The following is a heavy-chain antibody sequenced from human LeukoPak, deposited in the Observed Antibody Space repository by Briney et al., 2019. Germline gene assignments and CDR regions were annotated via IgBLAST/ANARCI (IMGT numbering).Heavy chain of an antibody. D-gene: IGHD2-2*01. CDR1: GGSYSGYY. CDR3: ARGLVPITL. J-gene: IGHJ3*01. V-gene: IGHV4-34*01. CDR2: INHSGST. Sequence: SETLSLTCAVYGGSYSGYYWSWIRQPPGKGLEWIGEINHSGSTNYNPSLKSRVTISVDTSKNQFSLKLSSVTAADTAVYYCARGLVPITLWGQGTMVTVSS.